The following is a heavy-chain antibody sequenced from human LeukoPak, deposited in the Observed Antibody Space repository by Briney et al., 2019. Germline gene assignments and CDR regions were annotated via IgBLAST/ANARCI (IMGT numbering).Heavy chain of an antibody. V-gene: IGHV3-21*01. J-gene: IGHJ6*03. CDR1: GFTFSSYS. CDR3: ARDYGYSGYDDYYYYMDV. Sequence: PGGSLRLSCAASGFTFSSYSMNWVRQAPGKGLEWVSSISSSSSYIYYADSVKGRFTISRDNSKNTLYLQMNSLRADDTAVYYCARDYGYSGYDDYYYYMDVWGKGTTVTVSS. CDR2: ISSSSSYI. D-gene: IGHD5-12*01.